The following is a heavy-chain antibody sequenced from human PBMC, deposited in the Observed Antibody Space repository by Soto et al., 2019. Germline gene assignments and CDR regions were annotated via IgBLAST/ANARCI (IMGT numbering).Heavy chain of an antibody. J-gene: IGHJ5*02. CDR2: ISHDGRNE. CDR3: ARDGLPDDFRSGGYWFDP. V-gene: IGHV3-30-3*01. CDR1: GFTFSTFA. Sequence: QVHLVASGGGVVQPGRSLRLSCAASGFTFSTFALHWVRQAPGEGLEWVALISHDGRNEKYADSVKGRFTISRDNSKNTLYMQMDSLRLEDTGVYYCARDGLPDDFRSGGYWFDPWGQGTQVTVSS. D-gene: IGHD3-3*01.